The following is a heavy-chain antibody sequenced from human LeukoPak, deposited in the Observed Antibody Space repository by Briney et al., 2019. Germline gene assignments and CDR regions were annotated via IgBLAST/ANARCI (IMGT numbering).Heavy chain of an antibody. D-gene: IGHD5-12*01. J-gene: IGHJ3*02. CDR1: GGSFSGYY. Sequence: SETLSLTCAVYGGSFSGYYWSWIRQPPGKGLEWIGEINHSGSTNYNPSLKSRVTILVDTSKNQFSLKLSSVTAADTAVYYCARVSGYHAFDIWGQGTMVTVSS. V-gene: IGHV4-34*01. CDR2: INHSGST. CDR3: ARVSGYHAFDI.